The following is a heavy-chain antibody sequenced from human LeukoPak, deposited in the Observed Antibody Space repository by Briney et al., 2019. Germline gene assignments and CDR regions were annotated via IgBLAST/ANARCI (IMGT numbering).Heavy chain of an antibody. CDR1: GSSINSYY. J-gene: IGHJ6*03. CDR3: ARGYCSGGSCYPVEYMDV. V-gene: IGHV4-59*12. D-gene: IGHD2-15*01. CDR2: IYYSGST. Sequence: SEALSLTCTVSGSSINSYYWSWIRQPPGKGLAWIGYIYYSGSTNYNPSLKSRVTISVDTSKNQFSLKLSSVTAADTAVYYCARGYCSGGSCYPVEYMDVWGKGTTVTVSS.